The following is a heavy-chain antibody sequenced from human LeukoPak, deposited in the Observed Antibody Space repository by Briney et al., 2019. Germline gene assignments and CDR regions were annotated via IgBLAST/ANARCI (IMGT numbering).Heavy chain of an antibody. CDR2: IYSSGST. CDR1: GGSISSGTYY. V-gene: IGHV4-61*02. D-gene: IGHD3-9*01. CDR3: ARRRKERYFDWLSY. J-gene: IGHJ4*02. Sequence: PSETLSLTCTVSGGSISSGTYYWSWVRQPAGKGLEWIGRIYSSGSTKYNPSLKTRFTISVDTSKNQFSLHLSPVTAADTAVYYCARRRKERYFDWLSYWGQGTLVTVSS.